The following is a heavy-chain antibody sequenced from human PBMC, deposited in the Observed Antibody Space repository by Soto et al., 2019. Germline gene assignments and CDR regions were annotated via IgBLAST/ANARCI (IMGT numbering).Heavy chain of an antibody. J-gene: IGHJ5*02. CDR3: ARDRYCSSTSCSVSSGFDP. D-gene: IGHD2-2*01. CDR1: GDSVCSNSAA. V-gene: IGHV6-1*01. CDR2: TYYRSKWHN. Sequence: WPTLSLPYAISGDSVCSNSAAWNWIRQSPSRGLEWLGRTYYRSKWHNEYAVSVRSRITINPDTSKNQFSLQVHSVTPEDTAVYYFARDRYCSSTSCSVSSGFDPWGQGTLVTASS.